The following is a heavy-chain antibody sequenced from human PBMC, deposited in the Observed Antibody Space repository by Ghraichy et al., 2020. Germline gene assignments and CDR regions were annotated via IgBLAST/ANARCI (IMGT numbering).Heavy chain of an antibody. D-gene: IGHD2-2*02. J-gene: IGHJ2*01. CDR3: AVYCTSTSCYTRSFFDL. Sequence: GGSLRLSCAASGFTFSSYAMRWVRQAPGKGLEWVSIITGSGSGAFYADSVKGRFTISRDNSKNTLYLQMNSLRADDTAVYYCAVYCTSTSCYTRSFFDLWGRGTQVTVS. V-gene: IGHV3-23*01. CDR1: GFTFSSYA. CDR2: ITGSGSGA.